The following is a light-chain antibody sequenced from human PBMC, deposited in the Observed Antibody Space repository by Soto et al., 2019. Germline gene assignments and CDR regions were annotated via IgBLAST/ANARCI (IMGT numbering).Light chain of an antibody. Sequence: QSALTQPPSVSGSPGQSVAISCTGTSSDVGGYNYVSWYQQYPGKAPKPIIYDVSERPSGVPDRFSGSKSGNTASLTISGLRAEDEADYYCASYAGSYGGVFGGGTQLT. CDR1: SSDVGGYNY. J-gene: IGLJ2*01. CDR2: DVS. CDR3: ASYAGSYGGV. V-gene: IGLV2-11*01.